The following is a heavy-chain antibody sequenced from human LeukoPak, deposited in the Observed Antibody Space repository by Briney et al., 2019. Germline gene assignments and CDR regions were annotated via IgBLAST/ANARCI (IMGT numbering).Heavy chain of an antibody. D-gene: IGHD3-3*01. CDR2: IIPILGIA. CDR3: ARLAIGVVEYYFDY. V-gene: IGHV1-69*02. Sequence: SVKVSCKASGGTFSSYTISWVRQAPGQGLEWMGRIIPILGIANYAQKFQGRLTINADKSTSTAYMELSSLRSEDTAVYYCARLAIGVVEYYFDYWGQGTLVTVSS. J-gene: IGHJ4*02. CDR1: GGTFSSYT.